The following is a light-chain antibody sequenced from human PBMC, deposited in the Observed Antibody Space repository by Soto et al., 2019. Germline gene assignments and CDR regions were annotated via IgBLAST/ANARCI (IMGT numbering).Light chain of an antibody. CDR1: QSLLFSNGYNY. Sequence: DLVMTQSPLSLPVTPGEPASISCRSSQSLLFSNGYNYLDWYLQKPGQSPQLLISLGSNRAPGVPDRFSGSGSGTDFTLKISRVEAEDVGVYYGMQGVQTPFTFGPGTKVDIK. J-gene: IGKJ3*01. CDR3: MQGVQTPFT. V-gene: IGKV2-28*01. CDR2: LGS.